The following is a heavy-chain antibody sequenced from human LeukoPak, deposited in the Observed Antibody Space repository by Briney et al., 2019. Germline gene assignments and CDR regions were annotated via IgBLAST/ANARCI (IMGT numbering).Heavy chain of an antibody. D-gene: IGHD4-17*01. Sequence: GGSLRLSCAASGFTFNTYTMNWVRQAPGKGLEWVSYISGSSGIIDYADSVRGRFTISRDNAKNSLYLQMNSLRTEDTALYYCAKESVSEGDYISEYYGMDVWGQGTTVTVSS. J-gene: IGHJ6*02. V-gene: IGHV3-48*01. CDR2: ISGSSGII. CDR3: AKESVSEGDYISEYYGMDV. CDR1: GFTFNTYT.